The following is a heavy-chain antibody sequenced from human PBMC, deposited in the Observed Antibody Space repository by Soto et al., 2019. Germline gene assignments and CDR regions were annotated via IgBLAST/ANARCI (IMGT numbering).Heavy chain of an antibody. J-gene: IGHJ6*02. Sequence: PSETLSLTCTVSGDSISSGANYWSWIRQPPGKGLEWIGYIYYSGSTYYNPTLKSRVTISVDRSKNLFSLKLSSVTSLESDDTAVYYCARDPLSSFAMDVWGQGTTVTVSS. V-gene: IGHV4-30-4*01. CDR1: GDSISSGANY. CDR2: IYYSGST. D-gene: IGHD3-10*02. CDR3: ARDPLSSFAMDV.